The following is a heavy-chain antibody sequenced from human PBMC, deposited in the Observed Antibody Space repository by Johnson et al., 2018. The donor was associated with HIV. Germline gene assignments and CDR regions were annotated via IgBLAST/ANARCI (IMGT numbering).Heavy chain of an antibody. Sequence: VQLVESGGGLVQPGGSLRLSCAASGFTFDNFWMSWVRQTPGKGLEWVANIKQDGGDKYYVDSVKGRFTISRDNAKNSLYLQMHSLRAEDTAVYYCARGSLYYYDSSNYYSTYAFDIWGQGTMVTVSS. J-gene: IGHJ3*02. D-gene: IGHD3-22*01. V-gene: IGHV3-7*01. CDR3: ARGSLYYYDSSNYYSTYAFDI. CDR2: IKQDGGDK. CDR1: GFTFDNFW.